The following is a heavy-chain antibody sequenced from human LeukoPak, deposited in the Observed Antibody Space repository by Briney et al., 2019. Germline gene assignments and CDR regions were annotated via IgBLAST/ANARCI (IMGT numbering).Heavy chain of an antibody. V-gene: IGHV5-51*01. CDR1: GFTFTSYW. Sequence: GESLKISCQGSGFTFTSYWIGWVRQKPGKGLEWMGIIYPHDSDTRYSPSFQGQVTISVDKSISTAYLQWSSLKASDTAMYYCARPFNEYYGSENWAEFFQYWGQGTLVTVSS. CDR2: IYPHDSDT. D-gene: IGHD3-10*01. CDR3: ARPFNEYYGSENWAEFFQY. J-gene: IGHJ1*01.